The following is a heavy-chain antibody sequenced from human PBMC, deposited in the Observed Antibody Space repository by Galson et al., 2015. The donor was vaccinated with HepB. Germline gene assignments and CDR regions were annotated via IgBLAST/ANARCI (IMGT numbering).Heavy chain of an antibody. J-gene: IGHJ4*01. V-gene: IGHV5-51*03. D-gene: IGHD2-2*01. CDR1: GYRFTNNW. CDR3: ARGYCSDNTCSGDFDL. CDR2: IYPNDFET. Sequence: SGAEVKKPGESLRISCKGSGYRFTNNWIGWVRQRPGKGLEWIGIIYPNDFETKYSPSFRGQVVFSVDKSLSTAYLQWSSLKASDTAIYYCARGYCSDNTCSGDFDLWGHGTRVTVSS.